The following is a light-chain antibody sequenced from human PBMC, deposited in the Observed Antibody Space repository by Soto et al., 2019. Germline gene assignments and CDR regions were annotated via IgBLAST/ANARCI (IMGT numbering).Light chain of an antibody. V-gene: IGLV2-11*01. Sequence: QSVLTQPRSVSGSPGQSVTISCTGTSSVVGGYNYVSWYQQHPGKAPKLMIYDVSKRPSGVPDRFSGSKSGNTASLTISGLQAEDEADYYCCSHAASYSYVFGNGTKVT. J-gene: IGLJ1*01. CDR1: SSVVGGYNY. CDR3: CSHAASYSYV. CDR2: DVS.